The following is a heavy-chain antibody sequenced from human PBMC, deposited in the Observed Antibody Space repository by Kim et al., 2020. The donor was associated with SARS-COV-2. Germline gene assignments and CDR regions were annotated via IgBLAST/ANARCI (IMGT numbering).Heavy chain of an antibody. D-gene: IGHD6-13*01. Sequence: AQELQGRVTMTRNTSISTVYMELSSLRSEDTAVYYCARGLNTYSSSWMDYWGQGTLVTVSS. CDR3: ARGLNTYSSSWMDY. J-gene: IGHJ4*02. V-gene: IGHV1-8*01.